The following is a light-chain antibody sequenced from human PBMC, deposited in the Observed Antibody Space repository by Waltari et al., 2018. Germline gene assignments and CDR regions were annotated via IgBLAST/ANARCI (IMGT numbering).Light chain of an antibody. CDR2: GAS. CDR3: QQYGISVMYT. CDR1: QRLTKRY. J-gene: IGKJ2*01. V-gene: IGKV3-20*01. Sequence: VLTQSPGTLPLSPGERATISCRASQRLTKRYLAWYQQKPGQAPRHLIYGASSRPAGIPDRFSGSGSATDYTLTNSRLEAEDVAGYYCQQYGISVMYTFGQGTKVEIK.